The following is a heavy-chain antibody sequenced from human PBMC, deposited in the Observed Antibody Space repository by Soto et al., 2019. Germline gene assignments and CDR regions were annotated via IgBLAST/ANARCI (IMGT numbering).Heavy chain of an antibody. V-gene: IGHV4-31*03. CDR3: ARALRDYYDSSGRFDY. J-gene: IGHJ4*02. Sequence: TLSLTCTVSGGSISSGGYCWSWIRQHPGKGLEWIGYIYYSGSTYYNPSLKSRVTISVDTSKNQFPLKLSSVTAADTAVYYCARALRDYYDSSGRFDYWGQGTLVTVSS. CDR1: GGSISSGGYC. CDR2: IYYSGST. D-gene: IGHD3-22*01.